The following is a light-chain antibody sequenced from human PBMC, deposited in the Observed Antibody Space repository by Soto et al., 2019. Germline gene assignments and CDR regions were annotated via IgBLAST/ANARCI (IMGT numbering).Light chain of an antibody. CDR3: APWDDSLNGVV. CDR2: SNN. CDR1: SSDIGSNT. V-gene: IGLV1-44*01. Sequence: QSVLTQPPSASGTPGQRVTISCSGSSSDIGSNTINWYHQLPGTAPKLLIYSNNQRPSGVPDRFSGSKSGTSASLAISGLQSEDEADYYCAPWDDSLNGVVFGGGTKVTVL. J-gene: IGLJ2*01.